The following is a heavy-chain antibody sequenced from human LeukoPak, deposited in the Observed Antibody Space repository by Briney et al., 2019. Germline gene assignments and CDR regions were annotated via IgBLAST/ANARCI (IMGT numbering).Heavy chain of an antibody. J-gene: IGHJ4*02. Sequence: PSETLSLTCTVSGGSISSYYWSWIRQPPGKGLEWIGYIYYSGSTNYNPSLKSRVTISVDTSKNQFSLKLSSVTAADTAVYYCARGINSGIYWWVHYFDYWGQGTLVTVSS. CDR1: GGSISSYY. D-gene: IGHD1-26*01. CDR2: IYYSGST. CDR3: ARGINSGIYWWVHYFDY. V-gene: IGHV4-59*01.